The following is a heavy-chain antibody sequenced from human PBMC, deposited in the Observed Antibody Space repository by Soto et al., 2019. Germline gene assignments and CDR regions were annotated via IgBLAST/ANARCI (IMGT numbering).Heavy chain of an antibody. CDR2: ISYDEARK. CDR1: GFTFSIYA. D-gene: IGHD2-15*01. V-gene: IGHV3-30-3*01. CDR3: SRGDREDTAVVIGARPGEYGMDV. Sequence: QVQLVESGGGVVQPGRSLRLSCAASGFTFSIYAMHWVRQAPGKGLEWVAVISYDEARKAYANSVKGRFTISRDTSKNTLYLQMNSLRVEDTAAYYCSRGDREDTAVVIGARPGEYGMDVWGRGTTVTVSS. J-gene: IGHJ6*02.